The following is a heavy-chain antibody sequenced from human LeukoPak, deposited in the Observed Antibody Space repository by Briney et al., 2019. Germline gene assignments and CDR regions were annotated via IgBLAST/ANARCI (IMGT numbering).Heavy chain of an antibody. Sequence: GASVKVSCKASGYTFTGYYMHWVRQAPGQGLEWMGWINPNSGGTNYAQKFQGRVTMTRDTSISTAYMELSRLRSDDTAVYYCARETPTGDLEAFDIWGQGTMVTVSS. V-gene: IGHV1-2*02. D-gene: IGHD7-27*01. CDR1: GYTFTGYY. CDR2: INPNSGGT. J-gene: IGHJ3*02. CDR3: ARETPTGDLEAFDI.